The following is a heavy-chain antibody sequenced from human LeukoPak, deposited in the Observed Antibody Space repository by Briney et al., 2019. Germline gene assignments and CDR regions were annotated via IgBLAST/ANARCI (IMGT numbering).Heavy chain of an antibody. Sequence: PGRSLRLSCAASGFTFSSYGMHWVRQAPGKGLEWVAVIWYDGSNEYYADSVKGRFTISRDNSKNTLYLQMNGLRAEDTAVYYCASTIFWGQGTLVTVSS. CDR2: IWYDGSNE. CDR3: ASTIF. J-gene: IGHJ4*02. CDR1: GFTFSSYG. D-gene: IGHD3-3*01. V-gene: IGHV3-33*01.